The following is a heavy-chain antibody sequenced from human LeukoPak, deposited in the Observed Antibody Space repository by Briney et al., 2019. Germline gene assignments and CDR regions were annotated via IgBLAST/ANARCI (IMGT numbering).Heavy chain of an antibody. D-gene: IGHD5-18*01. CDR2: ISPSGGIT. V-gene: IGHV3-23*01. CDR3: ANDLGWIQLNLG. J-gene: IGHJ4*02. CDR1: GFTFSSHG. Sequence: PGGSLRLSCAASGFTFSSHGMNWVRQAPGKGLEWVSGISPSGGITYYTDSVKGRFTISRDNSKNTQSLQMNSLRAEDTAVYYCANDLGWIQLNLGRGQGTLVTVSS.